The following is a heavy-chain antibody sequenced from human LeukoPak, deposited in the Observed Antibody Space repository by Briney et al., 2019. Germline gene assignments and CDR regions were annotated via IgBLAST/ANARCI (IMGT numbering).Heavy chain of an antibody. J-gene: IGHJ4*02. Sequence: GGSLRLSCAASGFTFSSYAMSWVRQAPGKGLEWVSAISGSGGSTYYADSVKGRFTISRDNSKNTLYLQMNSLRAEDTAVYYCAPKRGGNYYDSSGYYYWGQGTLVTVSS. CDR3: APKRGGNYYDSSGYYY. CDR2: ISGSGGST. D-gene: IGHD3-22*01. CDR1: GFTFSSYA. V-gene: IGHV3-23*01.